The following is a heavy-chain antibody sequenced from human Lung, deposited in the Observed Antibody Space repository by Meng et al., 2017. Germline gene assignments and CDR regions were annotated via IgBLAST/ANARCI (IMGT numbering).Heavy chain of an antibody. Sequence: QVQRVQSGAEGKKPGASVKVSCKASGYTFTGYDIHWVRQAPGQGLEWMGRINPKSGGTNYAQKFQGRVTMTRDTSISTAYIELSGLRSDDTAVYYCARGGSYSSDYWGQGTLVTVSS. CDR1: GYTFTGYD. J-gene: IGHJ4*02. D-gene: IGHD3-16*01. V-gene: IGHV1-2*06. CDR3: ARGGSYSSDY. CDR2: INPKSGGT.